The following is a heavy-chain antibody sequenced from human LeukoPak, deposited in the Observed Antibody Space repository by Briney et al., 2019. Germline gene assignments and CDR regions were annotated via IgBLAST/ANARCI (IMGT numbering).Heavy chain of an antibody. V-gene: IGHV4-38-2*02. Sequence: PSETLSLTCTVSGGSISSYYWGWIRQPPGKGLEWIGSIYHSGSTYYNPSLKSRVTISVDTSKNQFSLKLSSVTAADTAVYYCARDLNYYGSGNWFDPWGQGTLVTVSS. J-gene: IGHJ5*02. D-gene: IGHD3-10*01. CDR1: GGSISSYY. CDR2: IYHSGST. CDR3: ARDLNYYGSGNWFDP.